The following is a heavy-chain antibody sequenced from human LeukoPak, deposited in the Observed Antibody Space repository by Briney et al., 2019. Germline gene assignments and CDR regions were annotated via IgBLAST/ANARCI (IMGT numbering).Heavy chain of an antibody. CDR1: GFTFSSYA. J-gene: IGHJ4*02. V-gene: IGHV3-30*04. CDR2: ISYDGSNK. CDR3: ARDGVRRGYDQADY. D-gene: IGHD5-12*01. Sequence: PGGSLRLSCAASGFTFSSYAMHWVRQAPGKGPEWVAVISYDGSNKYYADSVKGRFTISRDNSKNTLYLQMNSLRAEDTAVYYCARDGVRRGYDQADYWGQGTLVTVSS.